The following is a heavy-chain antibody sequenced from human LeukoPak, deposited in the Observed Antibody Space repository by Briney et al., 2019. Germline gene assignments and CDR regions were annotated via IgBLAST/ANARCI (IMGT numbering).Heavy chain of an antibody. J-gene: IGHJ4*02. CDR1: GFTFSDYY. D-gene: IGHD3-3*01. V-gene: IGHV3-11*01. CDR2: ISSSGSTI. CDR3: ARALGLYYDFWSGRTNDY. Sequence: GSLRLSCAASGFTFSDYYMSWIRQAPGKGLEWVSYISSSGSTIYYADSVKGRFTISRDNAKNSLYLQMNSLRAEDTAVYYCARALGLYYDFWSGRTNDYWGQGTLVTVSS.